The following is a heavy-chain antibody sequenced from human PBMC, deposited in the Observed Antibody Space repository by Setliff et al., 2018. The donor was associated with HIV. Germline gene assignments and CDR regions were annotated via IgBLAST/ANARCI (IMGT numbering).Heavy chain of an antibody. CDR3: ARDMMRWLVMVPGATWGYFDS. CDR2: IYTSGST. V-gene: IGHV4-61*02. J-gene: IGHJ4*02. Sequence: SETLSLTCTVSGGSISSGSYYWSWIRQPAGKGLEWIGRIYTSGSTKYNPSLKSRVTISVDTSKNQFSLKVSSVTAADTAVYYCARDMMRWLVMVPGATWGYFDSWGQGALVTVSS. D-gene: IGHD3-16*01. CDR1: GGSISSGSYY.